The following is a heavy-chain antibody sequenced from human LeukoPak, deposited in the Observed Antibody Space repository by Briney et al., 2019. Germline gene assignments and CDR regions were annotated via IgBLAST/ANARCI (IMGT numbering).Heavy chain of an antibody. CDR2: ISGSGSST. D-gene: IGHD3-3*01. V-gene: IGHV3-23*01. CDR1: GFTFSTYV. Sequence: GGSLRLSCAASGFTFSTYVMSWVRQAPGKGLEWVSTISGSGSSTYYADSVKGRFTISRDNSKNTLYLQMNSLRAEDTAVYYCAKSLSGYPFDYWGQGTLVTVSS. J-gene: IGHJ4*02. CDR3: AKSLSGYPFDY.